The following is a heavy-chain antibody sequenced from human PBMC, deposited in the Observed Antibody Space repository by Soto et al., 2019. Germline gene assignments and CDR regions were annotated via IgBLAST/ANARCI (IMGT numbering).Heavy chain of an antibody. V-gene: IGHV4-31*03. CDR2: IYYSGST. J-gene: IGHJ3*02. Sequence: SETLSLTCTVSGGSISSGGYYWSWIRQHPGKGLEWIGYIYYSGSTYYNPSLKSRVTISVDTSKNQFSLKLSSGTAADPAVYYCAREPILRFLEWLHDAFDIWGQGTMVTVSS. D-gene: IGHD3-3*01. CDR1: GGSISSGGYY. CDR3: AREPILRFLEWLHDAFDI.